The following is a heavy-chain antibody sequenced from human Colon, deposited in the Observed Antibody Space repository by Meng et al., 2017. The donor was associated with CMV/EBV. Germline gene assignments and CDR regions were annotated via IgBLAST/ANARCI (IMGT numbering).Heavy chain of an antibody. V-gene: IGHV4-59*11. J-gene: IGHJ4*02. CDR3: ARGLGHASNNSHDY. D-gene: IGHD1-1*01. CDR1: GHSIRSHY. CDR2: IYYSGSA. Sequence: SETLSLTCTVSGHSIRSHYWSWIRQPPGKGLEWMGYIYYSGSATYSPSLRSRITISVDTSKNQFSLNLRSVTAADTAMYFCARGLGHASNNSHDYWGQGTLVTVS.